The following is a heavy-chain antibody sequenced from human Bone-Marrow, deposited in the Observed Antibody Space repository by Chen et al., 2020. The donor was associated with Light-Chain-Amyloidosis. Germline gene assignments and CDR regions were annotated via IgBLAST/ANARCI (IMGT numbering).Heavy chain of an antibody. CDR1: GFAFSSYA. Sequence: EVQLVESGGGLLQRGGSLRLSCAASGFAFSSYAMSWVRQAPGKGLEWGATISGSGGSRYYGDSVKCRLTISRDNSKNALLLKRNSLRAENTAVYYCAKDISYDDILPGYPADAFDIWGQGTMVTVSS. D-gene: IGHD3-9*01. CDR2: ISGSGGSR. J-gene: IGHJ3*02. V-gene: IGHV3-23*04. CDR3: AKDISYDDILPGYPADAFDI.